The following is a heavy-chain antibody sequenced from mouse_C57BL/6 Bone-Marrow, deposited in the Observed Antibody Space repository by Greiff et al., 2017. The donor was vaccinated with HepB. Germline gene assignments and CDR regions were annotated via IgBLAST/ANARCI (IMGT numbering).Heavy chain of an antibody. J-gene: IGHJ3*01. CDR3: ARPPFAY. Sequence: EVQLVESGGDLVKPGGSLKLSCVASGFTFSSYGMSWVRQTPDKRLEWVATISSGGSYTYYPDSVKGRFTISRDNAKNTLYLQMSSLKSEDTAMYYCARPPFAYWGQGTLVTVSA. CDR1: GFTFSSYG. V-gene: IGHV5-6*01. CDR2: ISSGGSYT.